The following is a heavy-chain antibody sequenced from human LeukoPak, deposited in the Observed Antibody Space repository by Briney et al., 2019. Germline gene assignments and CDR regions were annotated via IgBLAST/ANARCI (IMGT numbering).Heavy chain of an antibody. Sequence: PSETLSLTCAVYGGSFSGYYWSWIRQPPGKGLEWIGEINHSGSTNYNPSLKSRVTISLDTSKNQCSLKLTSVSAADTAVYYCARLKLGAYFDLWGRGTLVTVSS. V-gene: IGHV4-34*01. CDR1: GGSFSGYY. CDR3: ARLKLGAYFDL. CDR2: INHSGST. J-gene: IGHJ2*01. D-gene: IGHD3-16*01.